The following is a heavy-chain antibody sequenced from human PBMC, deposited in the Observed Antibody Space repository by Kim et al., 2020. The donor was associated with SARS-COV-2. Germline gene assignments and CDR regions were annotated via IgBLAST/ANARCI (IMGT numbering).Heavy chain of an antibody. CDR1: GFTFSSYA. V-gene: IGHV3-23*01. J-gene: IGHJ4*02. CDR3: ANTPGDVSPYSGDFVDY. Sequence: GGSLRLSCAASGFTFSSYAMSWVRQAPGKGLEWVSAISGSGGSTYYADSVKGRFTISRDNSKNTLYLQMNSLRAEDTAVYYCANTPGDVSPYSGDFVDYWGQGTLVTVSS. D-gene: IGHD4-17*01. CDR2: ISGSGGST.